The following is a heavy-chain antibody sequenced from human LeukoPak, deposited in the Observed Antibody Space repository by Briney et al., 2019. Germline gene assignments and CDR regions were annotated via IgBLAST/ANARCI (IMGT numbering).Heavy chain of an antibody. J-gene: IGHJ4*02. Sequence: GGSLRLSCAASGFTFSSYAMSWVRQAPGKGLEWVSAISGSGGSTYYADSVKGRFTISRDNSKNTLYLQMNSLRAEDTAVYYCAKDVTDCSRTSCYHAPGFDYWGQGTLVTVSS. D-gene: IGHD2-2*01. V-gene: IGHV3-23*01. CDR2: ISGSGGST. CDR1: GFTFSSYA. CDR3: AKDVTDCSRTSCYHAPGFDY.